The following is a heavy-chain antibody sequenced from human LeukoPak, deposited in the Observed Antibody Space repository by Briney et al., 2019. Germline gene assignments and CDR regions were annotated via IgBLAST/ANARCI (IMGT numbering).Heavy chain of an antibody. CDR3: ARGRTRTPYWIDY. D-gene: IGHD2-15*01. CDR1: GGSFSGYY. V-gene: IGHV4-34*01. CDR2: INHSGST. Sequence: SETLSLTCAVYGGSFSGYYWSWIRQPPGKGLEWIGEINHSGSTNYNPSLKSRVTISVDTSKNQFSLKLSSVTAADTAVYYCARGRTRTPYWIDYWGQGTLVTVSS. J-gene: IGHJ4*02.